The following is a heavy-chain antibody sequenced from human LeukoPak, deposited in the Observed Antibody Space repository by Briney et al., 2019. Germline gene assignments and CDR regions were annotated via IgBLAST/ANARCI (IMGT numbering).Heavy chain of an antibody. CDR2: IISSSSYI. J-gene: IGHJ4*02. D-gene: IGHD1-26*01. CDR1: GVTFSSYS. Sequence: GGSLRLSCAASGVTFSSYSMNWVRQAPGKGLEWVSSIISSSSYIYYADSVKGRFTISRDNAKTSLYLQMNSLRAEDTAVYYCARSSVRVGPEDYWGQGTLVTVSS. V-gene: IGHV3-21*01. CDR3: ARSSVRVGPEDY.